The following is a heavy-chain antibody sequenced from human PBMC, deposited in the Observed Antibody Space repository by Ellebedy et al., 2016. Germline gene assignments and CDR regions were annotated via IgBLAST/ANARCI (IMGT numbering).Heavy chain of an antibody. Sequence: ASVKVSCXASGYTFTSYEINWVRQATGQGLEWLGWMNPKSGDTGSAQKFQGRVTMTWNTSINTAYMELSSLTSDDTAVYYCARGRSNWNPENNWFVPWGQGTLVTVSS. CDR3: ARGRSNWNPENNWFVP. CDR2: MNPKSGDT. CDR1: GYTFTSYE. D-gene: IGHD1-20*01. J-gene: IGHJ5*02. V-gene: IGHV1-8*01.